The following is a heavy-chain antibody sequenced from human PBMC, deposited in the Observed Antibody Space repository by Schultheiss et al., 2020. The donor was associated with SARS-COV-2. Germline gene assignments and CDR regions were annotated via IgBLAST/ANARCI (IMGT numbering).Heavy chain of an antibody. D-gene: IGHD2-21*01. Sequence: GESLKISCKASGYTFPNYWIGWVRQRPGKGLEWMGIIYPRDSDTRYSPSFQGQVTISADKSINTAYLQWSYLKVSDTAIYYCTRGYYYFDYWGQGTLVTVSS. CDR2: IYPRDSDT. V-gene: IGHV5-51*01. J-gene: IGHJ4*02. CDR1: GYTFPNYW. CDR3: TRGYYYFDY.